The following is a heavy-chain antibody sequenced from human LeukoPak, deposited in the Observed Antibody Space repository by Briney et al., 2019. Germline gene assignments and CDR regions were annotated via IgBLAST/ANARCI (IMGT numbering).Heavy chain of an antibody. CDR2: INSDGSST. V-gene: IGHV3-74*01. D-gene: IGHD6-6*01. CDR3: ARVGSSSSDGNYYYYYYMDV. Sequence: GGSLRLSCAASGFTFSSYWMHWVRQAPGKGLVWVSRINSDGSSTSYADSVKGRFTISRDNAKNTLYLQMNSLRAEDTAVYYCARVGSSSSDGNYYYYYYMDVWGKGTTVTVSS. CDR1: GFTFSSYW. J-gene: IGHJ6*03.